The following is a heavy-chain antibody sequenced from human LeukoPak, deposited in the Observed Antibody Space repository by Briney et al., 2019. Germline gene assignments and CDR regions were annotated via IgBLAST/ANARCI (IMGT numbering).Heavy chain of an antibody. CDR2: INPSGGYT. CDR1: GYSFTSYY. Sequence: ASVKVSCKASGYSFTSYYMHWLRQAPGQGLEWMGRINPSGGYTSYAQRFQGRITMTRDTSTSTVYMQLYDLTSEDTALYFCARVSSSSNTDGVDYWGQGTLVTVPS. J-gene: IGHJ4*02. D-gene: IGHD6-6*01. CDR3: ARVSSSSNTDGVDY. V-gene: IGHV1-46*01.